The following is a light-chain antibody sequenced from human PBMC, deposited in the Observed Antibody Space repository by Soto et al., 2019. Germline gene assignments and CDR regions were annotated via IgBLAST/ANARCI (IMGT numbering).Light chain of an antibody. Sequence: QSVLTQPPSASGSPGQSVAISCTGTASDIGGYTFVSLYQQHPGKAPKLLIYDVNKRPSGVPDRFSGSKSGNTASLTVSGLQAEDEADYYCSAHGGTNPYVFGTGTKLTVL. CDR3: SAHGGTNPYV. CDR2: DVN. CDR1: ASDIGGYTF. V-gene: IGLV2-8*01. J-gene: IGLJ1*01.